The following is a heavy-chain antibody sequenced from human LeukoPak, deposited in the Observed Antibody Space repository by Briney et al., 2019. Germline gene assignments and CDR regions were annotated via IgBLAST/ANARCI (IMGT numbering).Heavy chain of an antibody. Sequence: PSETLSLTCTVSGGSISSYYWSWIRQPPGKGLEWIGYIYYSGSTNYNPSLKSRATISVDTSKNQFSLKLSSVTAADTAVYYCARGIGLWFGELFGSYWFDPWGQGTLVTVSS. V-gene: IGHV4-59*08. D-gene: IGHD3-10*01. CDR2: IYYSGST. J-gene: IGHJ5*02. CDR3: ARGIGLWFGELFGSYWFDP. CDR1: GGSISSYY.